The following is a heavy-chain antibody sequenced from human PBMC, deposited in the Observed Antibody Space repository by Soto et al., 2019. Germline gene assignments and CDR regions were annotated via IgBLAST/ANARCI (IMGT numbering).Heavy chain of an antibody. CDR2: MNPNSGNT. V-gene: IGHV1-8*01. D-gene: IGHD3-3*01. CDR1: GYTFTSYD. Sequence: ASVKVSCKASGYTFTSYDINWVRQATGQGLEWMGWMNPNSGNTGYAQKFQGRVTMTRNTSISTAYMELSSLRSEDTAVYYCASSRKNYDFWSGSSYYGMDVWGQGTTVTVSS. CDR3: ASSRKNYDFWSGSSYYGMDV. J-gene: IGHJ6*02.